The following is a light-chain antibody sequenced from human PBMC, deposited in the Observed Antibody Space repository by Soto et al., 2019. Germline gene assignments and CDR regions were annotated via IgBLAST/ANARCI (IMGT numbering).Light chain of an antibody. V-gene: IGKV1-13*02. CDR3: HQFNSYPLIT. Sequence: AIPLTQSPSSLSASVGDRVTITCRASQGISSALAWYQQKPGKAPKLLIYDASSLESGVPSRFSGSGSGTDFTLTISSLQPEDFATYYCHQFNSYPLITFGQGTRLEIK. CDR1: QGISSA. J-gene: IGKJ5*01. CDR2: DAS.